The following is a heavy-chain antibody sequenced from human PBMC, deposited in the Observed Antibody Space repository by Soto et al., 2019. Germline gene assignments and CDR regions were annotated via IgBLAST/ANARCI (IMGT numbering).Heavy chain of an antibody. Sequence: SETLSLTCAVSGGSICSGGYSWSWIRQPPGKGLEWIGYIYHSGSTYYNPSLKSRVTISVDRSKNQFSLKLSSVTAADTAVYYCASFRLDSGVLLDYWGQGTLVTVSS. CDR3: ASFRLDSGVLLDY. V-gene: IGHV4-30-2*01. J-gene: IGHJ4*02. CDR1: GGSICSGGYS. D-gene: IGHD2-15*01. CDR2: IYHSGST.